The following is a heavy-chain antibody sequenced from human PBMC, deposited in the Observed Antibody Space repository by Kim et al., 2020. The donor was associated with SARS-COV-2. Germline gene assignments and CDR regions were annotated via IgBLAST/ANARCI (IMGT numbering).Heavy chain of an antibody. D-gene: IGHD2-2*01. Sequence: ASVKVSCKVSGYTLTELSMHWVRQAPGKGLEWMGGFDPEDGETIYAQKFQGRVTMTEDTSTDTAYMELSSLRSEDTAVYYCATPLVVVPAASYYYYGMDVWGQGTTVTVSS. CDR2: FDPEDGET. V-gene: IGHV1-24*01. J-gene: IGHJ6*02. CDR3: ATPLVVVPAASYYYYGMDV. CDR1: GYTLTELS.